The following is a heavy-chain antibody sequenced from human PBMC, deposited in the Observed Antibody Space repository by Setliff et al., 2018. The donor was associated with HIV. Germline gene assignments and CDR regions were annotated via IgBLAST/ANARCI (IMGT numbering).Heavy chain of an antibody. CDR3: AAASNRRVRGVNLHYYYYMDV. CDR1: GFTFTNSA. J-gene: IGHJ6*03. D-gene: IGHD3-10*01. CDR2: IVVGSYNT. Sequence: ASVRVSCKASGFTFTNSAMQWVRQARGQRLEWIGWIVVGSYNTNYAQKFQERVTITRDLSTSTAYMELSSLRSEDTAVYYCAAASNRRVRGVNLHYYYYMDVWGKGTTVTVSS. V-gene: IGHV1-58*02.